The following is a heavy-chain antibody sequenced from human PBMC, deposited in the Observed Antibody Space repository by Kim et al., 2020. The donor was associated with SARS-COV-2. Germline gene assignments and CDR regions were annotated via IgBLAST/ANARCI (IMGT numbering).Heavy chain of an antibody. J-gene: IGHJ4*02. CDR3: ARESGGDIDVLLWFGELGVFDY. D-gene: IGHD3-10*01. CDR1: GFTFSSYA. Sequence: GGSLRLSCAASGFTFSSYAMHWVRQAPGKGLEWVAVISYDGSNKYYADSVKGRFTISRDNSKNTLYLQMNSLRAEDTAVYYCARESGGDIDVLLWFGELGVFDYWGQGTLVTVSS. V-gene: IGHV3-30*04. CDR2: ISYDGSNK.